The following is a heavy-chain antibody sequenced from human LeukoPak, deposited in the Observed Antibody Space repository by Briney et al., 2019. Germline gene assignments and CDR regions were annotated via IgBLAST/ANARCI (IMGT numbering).Heavy chain of an antibody. V-gene: IGHV3-23*01. J-gene: IGHJ4*02. Sequence: PGGSLRLSCAASGLTFSSYAMSWVRQAPGKGLEWVSAISGSSGHTYYADSVKGRFTISRDNSKNTLYLQMNSLRAKDTAVYYCAKTSRRDSTYDSPFDYWGQGTVVTVSS. D-gene: IGHD3-3*01. CDR2: ISGSSGHT. CDR1: GLTFSSYA. CDR3: AKTSRRDSTYDSPFDY.